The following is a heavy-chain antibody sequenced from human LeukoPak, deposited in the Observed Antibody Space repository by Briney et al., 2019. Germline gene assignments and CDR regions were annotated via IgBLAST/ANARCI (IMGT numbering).Heavy chain of an antibody. Sequence: ASVKVSCKASGYTFTGYYMHWVRQAPGQGLEWMGWINPNSGGTNYAQKFQGRVTMTGDTSISTAYMELSRLRSDDTAVYYCARLLPGWNYEGDNWFDPWGQGTLVTVSS. CDR3: ARLLPGWNYEGDNWFDP. D-gene: IGHD1-7*01. V-gene: IGHV1-2*02. J-gene: IGHJ5*02. CDR2: INPNSGGT. CDR1: GYTFTGYY.